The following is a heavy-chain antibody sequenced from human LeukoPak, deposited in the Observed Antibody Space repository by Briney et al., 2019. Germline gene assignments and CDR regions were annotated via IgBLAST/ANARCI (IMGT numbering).Heavy chain of an antibody. CDR1: GYTFTGYY. Sequence: ASVKVSCKASGYTFTGYYMHWVRQAPGQGLEWMGRINPNSGGTNYAQKFQGRVTMTRDKSISTAYMELSRLRSDDTAVYYCARCNSGSYYFPDYWGQGTLVTVSS. D-gene: IGHD1-26*01. CDR2: INPNSGGT. CDR3: ARCNSGSYYFPDY. J-gene: IGHJ4*02. V-gene: IGHV1-2*06.